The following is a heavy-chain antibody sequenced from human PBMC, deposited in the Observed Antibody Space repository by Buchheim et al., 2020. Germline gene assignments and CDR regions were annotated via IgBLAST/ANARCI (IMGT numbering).Heavy chain of an antibody. Sequence: QVQLVESGGGVVQPGRSLRLSCAASGFTFSSYGMHWVRQAPGKGLEWVAVISYDGSNKYYADSVKGRFTISRDNSKNTLYLQMNSLRAEDTAVYYCAKGRTRNVDTAMDHYWGQGTL. D-gene: IGHD5-18*01. J-gene: IGHJ4*02. CDR3: AKGRTRNVDTAMDHY. CDR2: ISYDGSNK. V-gene: IGHV3-30*18. CDR1: GFTFSSYG.